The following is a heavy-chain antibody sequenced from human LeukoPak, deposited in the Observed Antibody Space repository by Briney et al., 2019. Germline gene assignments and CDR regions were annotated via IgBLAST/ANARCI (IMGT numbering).Heavy chain of an antibody. CDR3: ARGSSTSEPLAPFDY. CDR2: IIPIFGTA. D-gene: IGHD1-26*01. CDR1: GGTFSSYA. V-gene: IGHV1-69*13. J-gene: IGHJ4*02. Sequence: GASVKVSCKASGGTFSSYAISWVRQAPGQGLEWMGGIIPIFGTANYAQKFQGRVTITADESTSTAYMELSSLRSEDTAVYYCARGSSTSEPLAPFDYWGQGTLVTVSS.